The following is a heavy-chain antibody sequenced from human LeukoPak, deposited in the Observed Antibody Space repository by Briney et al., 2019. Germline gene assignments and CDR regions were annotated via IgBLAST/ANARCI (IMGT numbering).Heavy chain of an antibody. CDR3: ARRSTDEDYYYYGMDV. Sequence: GESLKISCKGSGYSFTSYWIGWVRQMPGKGLEWMGIIYPGDSDTRYSPSFQGQVTISADKSISTAYLQWSSLKASDTAMYYRARRSTDEDYYYYGMDVWGQGTTVTVSS. CDR2: IYPGDSDT. V-gene: IGHV5-51*01. D-gene: IGHD2-2*01. J-gene: IGHJ6*02. CDR1: GYSFTSYW.